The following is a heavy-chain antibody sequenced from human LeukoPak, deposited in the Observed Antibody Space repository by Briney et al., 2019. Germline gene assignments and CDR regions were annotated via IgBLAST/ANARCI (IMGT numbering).Heavy chain of an antibody. CDR2: ISYSGTT. J-gene: IGHJ6*03. Sequence: PSETLSLTCSVSGGSISSSSYYWNWIRQPPGKGLEWVGSISYSGTTCYNSSLKSRVTISEDTSKNRFSLMLTSVTAADTAVYYCARQVSDYFYYYIDVWGEGTTVIVSS. CDR3: ARQVSDYFYYYIDV. V-gene: IGHV4-39*01. CDR1: GGSISSSSYY.